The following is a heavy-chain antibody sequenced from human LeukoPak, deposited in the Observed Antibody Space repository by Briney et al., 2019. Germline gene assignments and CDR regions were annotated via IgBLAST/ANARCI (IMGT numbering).Heavy chain of an antibody. CDR1: GFTFSSYA. Sequence: GGSLRLSCAASGFTFSSYAMSWVRQAPGKGLEWVSAISGSGGSTYYADSVKGRFTISRDNSKNTLYLQMNSLRAEDTAVYYCAKSLFTMIVVVVPSPFDYWGQGTLVTVSS. CDR2: ISGSGGST. V-gene: IGHV3-23*01. J-gene: IGHJ4*02. D-gene: IGHD3-22*01. CDR3: AKSLFTMIVVVVPSPFDY.